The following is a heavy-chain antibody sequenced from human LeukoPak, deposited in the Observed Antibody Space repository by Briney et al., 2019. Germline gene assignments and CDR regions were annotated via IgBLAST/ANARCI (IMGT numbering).Heavy chain of an antibody. V-gene: IGHV4-59*08. J-gene: IGHJ5*02. D-gene: IGHD2-15*01. CDR2: ISDSGST. CDR3: ARRRVGDLTVGSDTWFDP. CDR1: GGSITNYN. Sequence: SETLSLTCTVSGGSITNYNWNWLRQPPGQGLEWIGYISDSGSTNYNPSLQSRVTISVDTSKNQFSLKLSSVTASDTAVYYCARRRVGDLTVGSDTWFDPWGQGALVTVSS.